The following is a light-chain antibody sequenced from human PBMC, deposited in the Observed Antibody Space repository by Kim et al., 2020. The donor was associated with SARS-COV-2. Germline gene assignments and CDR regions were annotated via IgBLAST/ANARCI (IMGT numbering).Light chain of an antibody. V-gene: IGKV1-5*03. CDR1: QSVSSW. CDR3: QHYNNY. Sequence: DIQMTQSPSTLSASIGDRVTITCRASQSVSSWLAWYQQKPGKAPKLLIYKASNLESGVPSRFSGSGSGTEFTLTISSLQPDDFATYYFQHYNNYFGGVTKVDIK. J-gene: IGKJ4*01. CDR2: KAS.